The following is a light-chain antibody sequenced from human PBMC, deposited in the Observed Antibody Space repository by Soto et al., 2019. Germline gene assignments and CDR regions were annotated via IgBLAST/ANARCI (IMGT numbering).Light chain of an antibody. CDR2: DAS. CDR3: QQYNSYSPLT. CDR1: QTISSW. J-gene: IGKJ4*01. V-gene: IGKV1-5*01. Sequence: DIQMTQSPYSLSASVGDRATITCRASQTISSWLAWYQQKPGKAPKLLIYDASSLESGVPSRFSGSGSGTELTLTISSLQPDDFATYYCQQYNSYSPLTFGGGTKV.